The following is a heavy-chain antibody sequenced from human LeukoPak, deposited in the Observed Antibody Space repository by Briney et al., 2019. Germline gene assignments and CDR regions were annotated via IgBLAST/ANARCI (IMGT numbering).Heavy chain of an antibody. CDR3: ARLHSSSWTFDY. CDR1: GFTFSDYY. Sequence: GGSLRLSCAASGFTFSDYYMSWIRQAPGKGLEWVSYISSSSSYTNYADSVKGRFTISRDNAKIPLYLQMNSLRAEDTAVYYCARLHSSSWTFDYWGQGTLVTVSS. J-gene: IGHJ4*02. CDR2: ISSSSSYT. D-gene: IGHD6-13*01. V-gene: IGHV3-11*06.